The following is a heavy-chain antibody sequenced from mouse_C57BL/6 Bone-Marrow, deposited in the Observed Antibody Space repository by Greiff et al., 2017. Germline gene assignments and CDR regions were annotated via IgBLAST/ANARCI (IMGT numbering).Heavy chain of an antibody. CDR1: GYTFTSYW. V-gene: IGHV1-5*01. J-gene: IGHJ1*03. Sequence: VQLKQSGTVLARPGASVKMSCKTSGYTFTSYWMHWVKQRPGQGLEWIGALYPGNSDTSYNQKFKGKAKLTAVTSASTAYMELSSLTNDDSAVYYCTRYYYGSSYRWYFDVWGTGTTVTVSS. CDR3: TRYYYGSSYRWYFDV. CDR2: LYPGNSDT. D-gene: IGHD1-1*01.